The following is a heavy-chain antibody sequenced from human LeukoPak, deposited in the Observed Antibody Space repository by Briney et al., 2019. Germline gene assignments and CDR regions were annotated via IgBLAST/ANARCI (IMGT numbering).Heavy chain of an antibody. V-gene: IGHV3-48*01. CDR2: ISSSSSTI. CDR3: AREDSSGHQS. Sequence: HPGGSLRLSCEASEFTFSNYWMSWVRQAPGKGLEWVSYISSSSSTIYYADSVKGRFTISRDNAKNSLYLQMNSLRAEDTAVYYCAREDSSGHQSWGQGTLVTVSS. CDR1: EFTFSNYW. J-gene: IGHJ5*02. D-gene: IGHD6-19*01.